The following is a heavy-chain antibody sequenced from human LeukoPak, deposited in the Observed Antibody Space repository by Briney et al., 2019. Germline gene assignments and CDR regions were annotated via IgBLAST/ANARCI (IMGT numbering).Heavy chain of an antibody. V-gene: IGHV3-53*05. CDR3: AKDGDTATYYYYYYGMDV. CDR1: GFTVSSNY. CDR2: IYSGGST. Sequence: GGSLRLSCAASGFTVSSNYMSWVRQAPGEGLEWVSVIYSGGSTYYADSVKGRFTIFRDNSKNTLYLQMNSLRAEDTAVYYCAKDGDTATYYYYYYGMDVWGQGTTVTVSS. J-gene: IGHJ6*02. D-gene: IGHD5-18*01.